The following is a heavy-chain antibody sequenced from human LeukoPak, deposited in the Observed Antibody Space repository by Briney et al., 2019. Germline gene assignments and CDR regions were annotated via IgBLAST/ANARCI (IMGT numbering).Heavy chain of an antibody. CDR1: GYSISSGYY. CDR2: IYYSGST. D-gene: IGHD1-26*01. J-gene: IGHJ3*02. Sequence: SETLSLTCTVSGYSISSGYYWGWIRQPPGKGLEWIGYIYYSGSTNYNPSLKSRVTISVDTSKNQFSLKLSSVTAADTAVYYCARELVGANAFDIWGQGTMVTVSS. V-gene: IGHV4-61*01. CDR3: ARELVGANAFDI.